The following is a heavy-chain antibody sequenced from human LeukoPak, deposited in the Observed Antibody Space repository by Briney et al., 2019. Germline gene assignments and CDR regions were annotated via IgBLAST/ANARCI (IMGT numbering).Heavy chain of an antibody. CDR1: GGSISSSSYY. D-gene: IGHD1-26*01. J-gene: IGHJ6*03. CDR3: ARGTQGSYYYYYYMDV. CDR2: IYYSGST. V-gene: IGHV4-39*01. Sequence: SETLSLTCTVSGGSISSSSYYWGWIHQPPGKGLEWIGSIYYSGSTYYNPSLKSRVTISVDTSKNQFSLKLSSVTAADTAVYYCARGTQGSYYYYYYMDVWGKGTTVTVSS.